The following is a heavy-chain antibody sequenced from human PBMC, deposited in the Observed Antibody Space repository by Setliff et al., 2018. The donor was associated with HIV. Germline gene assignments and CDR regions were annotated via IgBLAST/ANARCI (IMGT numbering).Heavy chain of an antibody. V-gene: IGHV1-69*05. CDR1: GGTFSSYA. CDR2: IIPMFGTL. Sequence: ASVKVSCKASGGTFSSYAINWVRQAPGQGLQWMGGIIPMFGTLNFAQKFQGRVTISTGDSTSTAYMGLNSLRSEDTAVYYCARGHSHGYGYSGSYGPFDIWGQGTMVTVSS. J-gene: IGHJ3*02. CDR3: ARGHSHGYGYSGSYGPFDI. D-gene: IGHD1-26*01.